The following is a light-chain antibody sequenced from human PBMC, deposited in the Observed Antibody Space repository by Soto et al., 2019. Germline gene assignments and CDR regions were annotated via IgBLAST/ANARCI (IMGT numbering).Light chain of an antibody. Sequence: IQLTQSPSSLSASVGDRVTITCRASQGISSYFAWYQQKPGKAPKVLIYAASTLQNGVPPRFSGSGSGTDFTLSISRLHPEDFATYYCQQLNAYPYTFGQGTQLEIK. J-gene: IGKJ2*01. V-gene: IGKV1-9*01. CDR3: QQLNAYPYT. CDR1: QGISSY. CDR2: AAS.